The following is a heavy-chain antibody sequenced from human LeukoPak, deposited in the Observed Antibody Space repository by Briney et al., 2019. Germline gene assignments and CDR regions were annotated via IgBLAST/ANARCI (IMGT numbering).Heavy chain of an antibody. CDR2: ISHSGST. J-gene: IGHJ4*02. CDR3: ARGSDIVVVPAAIRDSINPFDY. D-gene: IGHD2-2*02. V-gene: IGHV4-34*01. CDR1: DGSFSGYY. Sequence: SETLSLTCAVYDGSFSGYYWSWIRQPPGKGLEWIGEISHSGSTNYNPSLKSRVTISVDTSKNQFSLKLSSVTAADTAVYYCARGSDIVVVPAAIRDSINPFDYWGQGTLVTVSS.